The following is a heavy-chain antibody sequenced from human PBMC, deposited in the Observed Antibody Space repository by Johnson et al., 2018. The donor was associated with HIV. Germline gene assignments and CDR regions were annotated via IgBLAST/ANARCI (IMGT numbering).Heavy chain of an antibody. Sequence: VQLVESGGGVVQPGRSLRLSCAASGFTFSSYGIHWVRQAPGKGLEWVSGINWNGDNTGYGDSVKGRFTIFRDNAKNSLYLQMNRLRAEDTALYYCARGGMRGGLGAFDIWGQGTMVTVSS. V-gene: IGHV3-20*04. J-gene: IGHJ3*02. CDR3: ARGGMRGGLGAFDI. CDR1: GFTFSSYG. CDR2: INWNGDNT. D-gene: IGHD2-8*01.